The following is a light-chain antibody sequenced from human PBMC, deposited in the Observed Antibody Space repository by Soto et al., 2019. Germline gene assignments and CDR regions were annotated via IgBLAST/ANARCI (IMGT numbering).Light chain of an antibody. Sequence: QSVLTQPRSVSGSPGQSVAISCTGTSSDVGGYNYVSWYQQHPGKAPKLMIYDVSERPSGVPDRFSGSKSGNTAPLTISGLQAEDEADYYCCSYAGSYIPYVFGTGTKVTVL. CDR3: CSYAGSYIPYV. V-gene: IGLV2-11*01. J-gene: IGLJ1*01. CDR1: SSDVGGYNY. CDR2: DVS.